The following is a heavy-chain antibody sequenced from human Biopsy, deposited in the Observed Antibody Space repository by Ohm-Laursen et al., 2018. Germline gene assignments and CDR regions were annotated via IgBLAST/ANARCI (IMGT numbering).Heavy chain of an antibody. Sequence: GSLRLSCAASGFTFSNYYMHWVRQAPGKGLLWVSRIKRDGTTTDYAESVKGRFTISRDNAKNTLYLQMNSLRAEDTAVYYCARGGFFAYSTFDYWGQGALVTASS. V-gene: IGHV3-74*01. J-gene: IGHJ4*02. CDR2: IKRDGTTT. D-gene: IGHD4-11*01. CDR3: ARGGFFAYSTFDY. CDR1: GFTFSNYY.